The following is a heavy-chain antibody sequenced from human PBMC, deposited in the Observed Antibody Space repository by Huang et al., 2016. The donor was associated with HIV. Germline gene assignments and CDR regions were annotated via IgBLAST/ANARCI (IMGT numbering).Heavy chain of an antibody. CDR1: GFTFSTFG. V-gene: IGHV3-30*18. Sequence: QVQLVESGGGVVQPGRSLRLSCAASGFTFSTFGMHWVRQAPGKGLVWVTVISYDGSEKYYADSVKGRFTSSRDNSNNTLYLQMNSLRADDTAVYYCVKDQGHTFMVRYHFDFWGQGTLVTVSS. CDR2: ISYDGSEK. J-gene: IGHJ4*02. CDR3: VKDQGHTFMVRYHFDF. D-gene: IGHD3-10*01.